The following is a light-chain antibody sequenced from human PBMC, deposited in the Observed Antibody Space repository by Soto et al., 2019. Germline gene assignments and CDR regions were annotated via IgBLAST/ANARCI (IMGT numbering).Light chain of an antibody. CDR3: QQYGGSPRT. J-gene: IGKJ1*01. V-gene: IGKV3-20*01. Sequence: EIVLTQSPGTLSLSPGERGTLSCRASQSVSSGYLAWYQQKPGQAPRLLIYDASSRATGIPDRFSGSGSGTDFTLTIGRLEPEDFAVYYCQQYGGSPRTFGQGTKVDIK. CDR2: DAS. CDR1: QSVSSGY.